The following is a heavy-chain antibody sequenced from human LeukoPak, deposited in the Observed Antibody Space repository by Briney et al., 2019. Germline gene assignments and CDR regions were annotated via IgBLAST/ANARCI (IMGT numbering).Heavy chain of an antibody. CDR1: GGSISSGGYY. J-gene: IGHJ6*03. Sequence: SETLSLTCTVSGGSISSGGYYWSWIRQPPGKGLEWIGYIYHSGSTYYNPSLKSRVTIPVDRSKNQFSLKLSSVTAADTAVYYCARGGVAAAFSYYMDVWGKGTTVTVSS. CDR3: ARGGVAAAFSYYMDV. V-gene: IGHV4-30-2*01. CDR2: IYHSGST. D-gene: IGHD6-13*01.